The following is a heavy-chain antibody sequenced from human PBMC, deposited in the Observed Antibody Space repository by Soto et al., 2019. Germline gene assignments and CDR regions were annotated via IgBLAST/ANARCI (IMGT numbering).Heavy chain of an antibody. Sequence: SETMSLTCTVSGGFVNSDTHSWSWIRQTPGKRLEWIGFIYSGGSTKNPSLRSRVTMSVDTSKNQFSLKLRSVIVADTAVYHCARFVRSCSATTCSTRADVWGQGMTVTVSS. CDR1: GGFVNSDTHS. D-gene: IGHD2-2*01. CDR3: ARFVRSCSATTCSTRADV. V-gene: IGHV4-61*01. CDR2: IYSGGST. J-gene: IGHJ6*02.